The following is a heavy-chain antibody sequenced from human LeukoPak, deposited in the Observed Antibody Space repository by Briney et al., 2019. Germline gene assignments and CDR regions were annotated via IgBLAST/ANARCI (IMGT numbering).Heavy chain of an antibody. CDR2: INPNSGGT. D-gene: IGHD3-22*01. V-gene: IGHV1-2*02. CDR1: GYTFTGYY. Sequence: ASVEVSCKASGYTFTGYYMHWVRQAPGQGLEWMGWINPNSGGTNYAQKFQGRVTMTRDTSISTAYMELSRLRSDDTAVYYCAREYYYDSSGSDDYWGQGTLVTVSS. CDR3: AREYYYDSSGSDDY. J-gene: IGHJ4*02.